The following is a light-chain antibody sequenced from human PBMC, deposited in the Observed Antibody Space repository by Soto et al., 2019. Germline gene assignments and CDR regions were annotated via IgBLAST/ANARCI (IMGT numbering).Light chain of an antibody. CDR3: QSYDISLSGWV. CDR1: NSNIGTGYD. CDR2: GNS. Sequence: QSALTQPPSVSGAPGQRVTISCTGSNSNIGTGYDVHWYQQVPGTAPKLLIYGNSNRPSGVPDRFSGSKSGTSASLAITGLQADDEADYYCQSYDISLSGWVFGGGTKVTVL. J-gene: IGLJ2*01. V-gene: IGLV1-40*01.